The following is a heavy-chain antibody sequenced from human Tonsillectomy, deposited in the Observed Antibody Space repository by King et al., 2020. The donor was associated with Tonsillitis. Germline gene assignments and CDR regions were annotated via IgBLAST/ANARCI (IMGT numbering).Heavy chain of an antibody. D-gene: IGHD5-24*01. V-gene: IGHV3-11*05. CDR3: ARAGDVYSHSDY. J-gene: IGHJ4*02. CDR2: IIGSIIYT. Sequence: VQLVESGGGLVKPGGSLRLSCAASGFTFSDYYISWIRQAPGNWLDWLSYIIGSIIYTHYADSVKGRFTNSRDNANNSPYLQMNSLRAEDTAVYYCARAGDVYSHSDYWGQGTLVTVSS. CDR1: GFTFSDYY.